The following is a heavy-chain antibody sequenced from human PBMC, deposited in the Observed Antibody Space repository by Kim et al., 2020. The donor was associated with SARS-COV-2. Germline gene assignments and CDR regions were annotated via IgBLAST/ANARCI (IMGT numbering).Heavy chain of an antibody. J-gene: IGHJ5*02. CDR2: IVPIFGST. Sequence: SVNVSCKASGGSFSSYGVIWVRQAPGQGLEWMGGIVPIFGSTNYAQKFQDRVTITADADTNTVYMEVSSLRSDDTAMYYCARDRMAGEQRWFDPWGQVTLVTVSS. D-gene: IGHD1-1*01. V-gene: IGHV1-69*13. CDR1: GGSFSSYG. CDR3: ARDRMAGEQRWFDP.